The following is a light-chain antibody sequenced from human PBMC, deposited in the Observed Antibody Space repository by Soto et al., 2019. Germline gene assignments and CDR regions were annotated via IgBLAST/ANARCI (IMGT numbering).Light chain of an antibody. V-gene: IGLV2-14*01. CDR3: GSYTSSSTQV. CDR1: SRDIGGYKY. J-gene: IGLJ2*01. Sequence: QSALTQPASVSGSPGQSIAISCSGTSRDIGGYKYVSWYQQHPGKAPKLMIYDVSDRPSGVSDRFSGSKSGNTASLTISGLQPEDEADYYCGSYTSSSTQVFGGGTKLTVL. CDR2: DVS.